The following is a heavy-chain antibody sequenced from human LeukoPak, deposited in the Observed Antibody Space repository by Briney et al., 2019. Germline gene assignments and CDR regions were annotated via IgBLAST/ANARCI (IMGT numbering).Heavy chain of an antibody. Sequence: ASVKASCKLSGDSLTMVIIRWRPQAPGQGLEWMGIINPSGGSTSYAQKFQGRVTITRDTSTSTVYMELSSLRSEDADVYYSANDQYWNSHRVDWGQGTMVTVSS. J-gene: IGHJ3*01. CDR1: GDSLTMVI. CDR3: ANDQYWNSHRVD. D-gene: IGHD1-7*01. V-gene: IGHV1-46*01. CDR2: INPSGGST.